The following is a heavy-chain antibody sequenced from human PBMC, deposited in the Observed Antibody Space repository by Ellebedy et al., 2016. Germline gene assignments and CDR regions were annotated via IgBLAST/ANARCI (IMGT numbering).Heavy chain of an antibody. CDR2: ISYDGSNK. J-gene: IGHJ4*02. CDR1: GFTFSSYA. D-gene: IGHD1-1*01. Sequence: GESLKISXAASGFTFSSYAMHWVRQAPGKGLEWVAVISYDGSNKYYADSVKGRFTISRDNSKNTLYLQMNSLRAEDTAVYYCARGNGDYGDYWGQGTLVTVSS. CDR3: ARGNGDYGDY. V-gene: IGHV3-30-3*01.